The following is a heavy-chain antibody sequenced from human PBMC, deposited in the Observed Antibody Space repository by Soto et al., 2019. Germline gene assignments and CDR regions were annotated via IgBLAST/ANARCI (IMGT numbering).Heavy chain of an antibody. V-gene: IGHV1-8*01. D-gene: IGHD4-4*01. CDR3: ARHDYNDLSAWFDP. Sequence: QGHLVQSGTEVKKPGASVKVSCKASGYSFTSYDINWVRKAPGQGLEWVGWMSPDSGHTGYARKFQGRGTMTRNTSLGTAYLELNNLKSDDTAVYYCARHDYNDLSAWFDPWGQGSLVIVSS. J-gene: IGHJ5*02. CDR2: MSPDSGHT. CDR1: GYSFTSYD.